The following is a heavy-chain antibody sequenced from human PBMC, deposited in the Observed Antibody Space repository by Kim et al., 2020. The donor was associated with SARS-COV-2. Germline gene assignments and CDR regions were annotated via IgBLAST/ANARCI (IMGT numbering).Heavy chain of an antibody. J-gene: IGHJ5*02. CDR1: GYSFTSYW. V-gene: IGHV5-51*01. CDR2: IYPGDSDT. D-gene: IGHD2-2*01. Sequence: GESLKISCKGSGYSFTSYWIGWVRQMPGKGLEWMGIIYPGDSDTRYSPSFQGQVTISADKSISTAYLQWSSLKASDTAMYYCARLIGYCSSTSCQGGFDPWGQGTLVTVSS. CDR3: ARLIGYCSSTSCQGGFDP.